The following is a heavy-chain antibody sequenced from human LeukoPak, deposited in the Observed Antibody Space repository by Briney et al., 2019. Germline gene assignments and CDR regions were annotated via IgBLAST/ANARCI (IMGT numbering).Heavy chain of an antibody. CDR1: GFTFDDYG. CDR2: INWNGGST. Sequence: RAGGSLRLSCAASGFTFDDYGMSWVRQAPGKGLEWVSGINWNGGSTGYADSVKGRFTISRDNAKNSLYLQMNSLRAEDTALYYCAKVLTVTHSYCFDYWGQGTLVTVSS. J-gene: IGHJ4*02. CDR3: AKVLTVTHSYCFDY. D-gene: IGHD4-17*01. V-gene: IGHV3-20*04.